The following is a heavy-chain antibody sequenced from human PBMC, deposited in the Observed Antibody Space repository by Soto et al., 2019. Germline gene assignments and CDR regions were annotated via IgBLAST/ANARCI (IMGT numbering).Heavy chain of an antibody. Sequence: SETLSLTCTVSGGSISSGDYYWSWIRQPPGKGLEWIGYIYYSGSTYYNPSLKSRVTISVDTSKNQFSLKLSSVTAADTAVYYCARVRRVNFDWLSHNYYYYYGMDVWGQGTTVTVSS. CDR2: IYYSGST. CDR1: GGSISSGDYY. V-gene: IGHV4-30-4*01. J-gene: IGHJ6*02. D-gene: IGHD3-9*01. CDR3: ARVRRVNFDWLSHNYYYYYGMDV.